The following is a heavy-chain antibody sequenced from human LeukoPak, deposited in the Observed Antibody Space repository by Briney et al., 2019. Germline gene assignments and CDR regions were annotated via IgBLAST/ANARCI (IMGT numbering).Heavy chain of an antibody. CDR2: MSYDEKNK. CDR1: GFMFNTFA. Sequence: PGGSLRLSCATSGFMFNTFAIHWVRQAPGKGLEWLAVMSYDEKNKYYADSVKGRFTISRDNIKHTLYLQMSSLRAEDTAVYYCAKLQHWGQGTLVTVSS. CDR3: AKLQH. J-gene: IGHJ1*01. V-gene: IGHV3-30-3*02.